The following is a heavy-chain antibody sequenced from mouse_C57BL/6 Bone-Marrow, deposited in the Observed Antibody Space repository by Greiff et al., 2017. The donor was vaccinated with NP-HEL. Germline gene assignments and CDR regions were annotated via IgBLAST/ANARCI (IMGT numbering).Heavy chain of an antibody. CDR3: ARDDDGAFDY. D-gene: IGHD2-3*01. V-gene: IGHV1-55*01. CDR1: GYTFTSYW. CDR2: IYPGSGST. J-gene: IGHJ2*01. Sequence: QVQLQQPGAELVKPGASVKMSCKASGYTFTSYWITWVKQRPGQGLEWIGDIYPGSGSTNYNEKFKSKATLTVDTSSSTAYMQISSLTYEDSAVYYCARDDDGAFDYSGQGTTLTVSS.